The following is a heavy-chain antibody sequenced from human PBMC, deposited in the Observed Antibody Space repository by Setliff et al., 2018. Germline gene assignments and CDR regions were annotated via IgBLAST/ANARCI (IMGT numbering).Heavy chain of an antibody. CDR2: IYHDGPS. CDR1: GGTFSDYH. D-gene: IGHD1-1*01. Sequence: SETLSLTCAAYGGTFSDYHWTWIRQSPGKGLEWIGYIYHDGPSVHYNPSLKSRVTMSVDKSKNQFSLKLSSVTAADTAVYYCARGRNVEERLLDSWGQGNLVTVSS. J-gene: IGHJ4*02. V-gene: IGHV4-34*01. CDR3: ARGRNVEERLLDS.